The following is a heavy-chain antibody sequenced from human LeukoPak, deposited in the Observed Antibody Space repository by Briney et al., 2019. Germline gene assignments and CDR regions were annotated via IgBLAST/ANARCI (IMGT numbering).Heavy chain of an antibody. CDR2: ISDSGDAT. D-gene: IGHD6-13*01. V-gene: IGHV3-23*01. CDR3: TRAPPMYSSSWYETYDAFDI. Sequence: AGGSLRLSCAASGFTFRTYAMSWVRQAPGKGLEGVSSISDSGDATYYADSVRGRFTISRDNSKNTVYLQMNSLKTEDTAVYYCTRAPPMYSSSWYETYDAFDIWGQGTMVTVSS. CDR1: GFTFRTYA. J-gene: IGHJ3*02.